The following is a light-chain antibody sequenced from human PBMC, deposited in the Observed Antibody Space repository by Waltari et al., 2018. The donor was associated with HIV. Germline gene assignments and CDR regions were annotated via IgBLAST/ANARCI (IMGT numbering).Light chain of an antibody. CDR3: ESADSSLWV. J-gene: IGLJ3*02. V-gene: IGLV3-25*03. CDR2: KDS. CDR1: ALPKQY. Sequence: SYELTQPPSVSVSPGQTARITCSGDALPKQYAYWYQQKAGQAPVLVIYKDSERPSGIPERFSGSSSGTTVTLTISGVLAEDEADYYCESADSSLWVFGGGTKLTVL.